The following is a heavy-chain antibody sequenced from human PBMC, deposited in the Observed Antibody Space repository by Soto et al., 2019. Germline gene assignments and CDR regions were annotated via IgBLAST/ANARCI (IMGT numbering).Heavy chain of an antibody. CDR3: AKLGDTVWWVDSWFDP. CDR2: ISGSGGST. J-gene: IGHJ5*02. V-gene: IGHV3-23*01. CDR1: GFTFSSYA. Sequence: GGSLRLSCAASGFTFSSYAMSWVRQAPGKGLEWVSAISGSGGSTYYADSVKGRFTISRDNSKNTLYLQMNSLRAEDTAVYYCAKLGDTVWWVDSWFDPWGQGTLVTVSS. D-gene: IGHD3-16*01.